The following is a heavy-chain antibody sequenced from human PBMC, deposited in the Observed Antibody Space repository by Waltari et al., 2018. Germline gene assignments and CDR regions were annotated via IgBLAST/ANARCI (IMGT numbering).Heavy chain of an antibody. V-gene: IGHV3-11*06. CDR1: GFTFSDDY. J-gene: IGHJ4*02. CDR2: ISSGSFYT. Sequence: QVQLVESGGGLVKPGGSLRLSCAASGFTFSDDYMSWIRQAPGKGRGWVSHISSGSFYTNYADSVKGRFTISRDNAKSSLYLQMDSLGAEDTAVYYCARDFYSHGTPYFDYWGQGTLVTVSS. CDR3: ARDFYSHGTPYFDY. D-gene: IGHD4-4*01.